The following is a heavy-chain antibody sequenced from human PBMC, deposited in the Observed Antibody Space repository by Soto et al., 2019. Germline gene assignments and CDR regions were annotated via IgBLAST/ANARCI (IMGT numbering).Heavy chain of an antibody. D-gene: IGHD2-2*01. J-gene: IGHJ3*02. V-gene: IGHV3-23*01. CDR1: GFSFSSYA. CDR3: AKDYVPFWADHHALDI. CDR2: ISAGGGNT. Sequence: GGSLRLSCAASGFSFSSYAMSWVRQAPGKGLEWVSAISAGGGNTYYRDSVKGRFTISRDNSKKTLYLQMNRLRAEDTAVYFSAKDYVPFWADHHALDIWGQGTLVT.